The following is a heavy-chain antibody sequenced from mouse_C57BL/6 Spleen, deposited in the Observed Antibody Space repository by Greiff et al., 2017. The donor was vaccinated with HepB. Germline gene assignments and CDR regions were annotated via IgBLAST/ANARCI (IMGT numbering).Heavy chain of an antibody. D-gene: IGHD1-1*01. CDR1: GYTFTSYW. CDR3: ARTTVVGRFDY. V-gene: IGHV1-50*01. J-gene: IGHJ2*01. Sequence: QVQLQQPGAELVKPGASVKLSCKASGYTFTSYWMQWVKQRPGQGLEWIGEIDPSDSYTNYNQKFKGKATLTVDTSSSTAYMQLSSLTSEDSAVYYCARTTVVGRFDYWGQGTTLTVSS. CDR2: IDPSDSYT.